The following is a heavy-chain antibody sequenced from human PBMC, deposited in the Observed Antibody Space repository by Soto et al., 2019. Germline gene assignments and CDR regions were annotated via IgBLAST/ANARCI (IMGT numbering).Heavy chain of an antibody. V-gene: IGHV4-39*01. CDR1: GGSISSSSYY. CDR3: ARSFPTVTTCWFDP. J-gene: IGHJ5*02. Sequence: SETLSLTCTVSGGSISSSSYYWGWIRQPPGKGLEWIGSIYYSGSTYYNPSLKSRVTISVDTSKNQFSLKLSSVTAADTAVYYCARSFPTVTTCWFDPWGQGTLVTVSS. D-gene: IGHD4-4*01. CDR2: IYYSGST.